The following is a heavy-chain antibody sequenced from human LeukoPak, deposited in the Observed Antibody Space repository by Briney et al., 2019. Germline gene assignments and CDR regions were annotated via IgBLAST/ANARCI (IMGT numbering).Heavy chain of an antibody. D-gene: IGHD1-26*01. CDR1: GYTFTNYG. CDR2: ISPYNGNT. J-gene: IGHJ5*02. V-gene: IGHV1-18*01. Sequence: ASVKVSCKGSGYTFTNYGVSWVRQAPGQGLEWMGWISPYNGNTNFAQNFWGRVSMTTDTYTSTVYMELRSLTSDDTAVYYCARDPEGTYSGTYEGEWFDPWGQGTLVTVTS. CDR3: ARDPEGTYSGTYEGEWFDP.